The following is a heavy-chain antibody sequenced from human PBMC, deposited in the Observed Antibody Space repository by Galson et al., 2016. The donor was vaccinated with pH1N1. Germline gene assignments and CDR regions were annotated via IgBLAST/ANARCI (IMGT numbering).Heavy chain of an antibody. V-gene: IGHV4-39*01. CDR3: ARRGAVHFDY. D-gene: IGHD2-8*01. Sequence: SETLSLTCSVSGASITSYSFYWGWIRQLPGKELEWIGTIYHSGSTYYNPSLRSRATLSVDTSKNQFSLRLTSVPAADTAVYSCARRGAVHFDYWCQGIVVTVSS. J-gene: IGHJ4*02. CDR1: GASITSYSFY. CDR2: IYHSGST.